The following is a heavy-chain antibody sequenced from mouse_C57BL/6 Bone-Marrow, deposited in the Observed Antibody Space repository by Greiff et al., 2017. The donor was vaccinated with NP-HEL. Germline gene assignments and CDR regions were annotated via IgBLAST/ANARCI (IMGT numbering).Heavy chain of an antibody. J-gene: IGHJ2*01. D-gene: IGHD1-1*01. Sequence: EVQRVDSGGDLVKPGGSLKLSCAASGFTFSSYGMSWVRQTPDKRLEWVATISSGGSYTYYPDSVKGRFTISRDNAKNTLYLQMSSLKSEDTAMYYCARLGPITTVVAYYFDYWGQGTTLTVSS. CDR1: GFTFSSYG. CDR3: ARLGPITTVVAYYFDY. V-gene: IGHV5-6*01. CDR2: ISSGGSYT.